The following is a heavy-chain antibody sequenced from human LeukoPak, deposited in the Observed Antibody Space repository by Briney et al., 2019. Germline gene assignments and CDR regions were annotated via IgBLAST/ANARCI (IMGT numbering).Heavy chain of an antibody. CDR2: VYYTGST. CDR1: GDSISIDSYY. CDR3: VRSDGAGVFDS. J-gene: IGHJ3*02. Sequence: SETLSLNCTVSGDSISIDSYYWGWIRQPPGKELEWLASVYYTGSTHYNPSLKSRVTISVDTPKNQFSLKVTFVTAADTAVYYCVRSDGAGVFDSWGQGTIVTVSS. D-gene: IGHD3-10*01. V-gene: IGHV4-39*07.